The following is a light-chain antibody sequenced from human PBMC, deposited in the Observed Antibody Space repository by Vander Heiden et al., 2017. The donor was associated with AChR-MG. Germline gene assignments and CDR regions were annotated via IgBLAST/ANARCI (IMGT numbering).Light chain of an antibody. CDR1: NHGGKH. V-gene: IGLV3-21*03. Sequence: SSVLPQPPSVPVAPGKTAPLACAGNNHGGKHVRWCPQKPGQAPKLVAYDDSARPSGITDRSPGCKSANTATLTINRAEAGDEADYFCQVWDVTDDWVVGGGTKLTVL. J-gene: IGLJ3*02. CDR3: QVWDVTDDWV. CDR2: DDS.